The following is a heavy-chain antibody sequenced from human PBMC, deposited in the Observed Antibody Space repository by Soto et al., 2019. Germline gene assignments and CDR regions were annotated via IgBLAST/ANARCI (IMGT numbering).Heavy chain of an antibody. CDR3: ARESLYYYDSSGSNDY. CDR1: GYTFTSYG. Sequence: GASVKVSCKASGYTFTSYGISWVRQAPGQGLEWMGWISAYNGNTNYAQKLQGRVTMTTDTSTSTAYMELRSLRSDDTAVYYCARESLYYYDSSGSNDYWGQGTLVTVSS. V-gene: IGHV1-18*01. D-gene: IGHD3-22*01. CDR2: ISAYNGNT. J-gene: IGHJ4*02.